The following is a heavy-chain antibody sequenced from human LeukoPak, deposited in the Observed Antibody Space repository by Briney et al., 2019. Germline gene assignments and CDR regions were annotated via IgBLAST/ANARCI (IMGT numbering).Heavy chain of an antibody. J-gene: IGHJ4*02. V-gene: IGHV3-30*03. CDR2: ISDDGRNK. Sequence: GGSLRLSCTASGFTFSDYAMHWVRQAPGKGLEWVAVISDDGRNKYYADSVKGRFTISRDNSKNTLSLQMNSLRDEDTAIYYCARGRVRNHRTAPEYWGQGTLVTVSS. CDR1: GFTFSDYA. D-gene: IGHD1-1*01. CDR3: ARGRVRNHRTAPEY.